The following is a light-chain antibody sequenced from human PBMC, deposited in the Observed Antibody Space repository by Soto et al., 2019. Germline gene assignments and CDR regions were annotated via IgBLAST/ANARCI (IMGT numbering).Light chain of an antibody. V-gene: IGLV2-14*01. Sequence: QSVLTQPASVSGSPGQSITISCTGTSXDVGGYNYVSWYQQHPGKAPKLMIYEVSNRPSGVSNRFSGSKSGNTASLTISGLQAEDEADYYCSSYTSSSTLYVFGTGTKVTV. CDR3: SSYTSSSTLYV. CDR2: EVS. CDR1: SXDVGGYNY. J-gene: IGLJ1*01.